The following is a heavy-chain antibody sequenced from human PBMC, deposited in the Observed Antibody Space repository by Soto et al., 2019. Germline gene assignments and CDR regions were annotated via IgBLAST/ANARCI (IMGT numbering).Heavy chain of an antibody. J-gene: IGHJ4*02. CDR1: GGSFSGYY. CDR2: INPSGST. V-gene: IGHV4-34*01. D-gene: IGHD2-8*01. Sequence: QVQLQQWGAGLLKPSETLSLTCAVYGGSFSGYYWSWIRQPPGQGLEWIGEINPSGSTTYNPSLKSLVTRSADTSEDQFALKLSSVTAADTAGYYCARGMYAFDYWGQGTLVTVSS. CDR3: ARGMYAFDY.